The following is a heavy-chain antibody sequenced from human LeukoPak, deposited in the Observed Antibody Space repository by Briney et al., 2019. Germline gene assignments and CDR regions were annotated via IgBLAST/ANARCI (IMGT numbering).Heavy chain of an antibody. J-gene: IGHJ6*02. CDR3: AKALYDSSGYYYRSYGMDV. V-gene: IGHV3-30*02. D-gene: IGHD3-22*01. CDR1: GFTFRNYG. CDR2: IWYDGSNK. Sequence: GGSLRLSCAASGFTFRNYGMHWVRQAPGKGLEWVAVIWYDGSNKYYAGSVKGRFTISRDNSKNTLYLQMNSLRAEDTAVYYCAKALYDSSGYYYRSYGMDVWGQGTTVTVSS.